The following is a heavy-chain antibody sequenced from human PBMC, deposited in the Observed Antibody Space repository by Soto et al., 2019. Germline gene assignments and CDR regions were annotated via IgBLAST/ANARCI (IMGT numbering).Heavy chain of an antibody. Sequence: SETLSLTCAVSGYSISSGYYWGWIRQPPGKGLEWIGSIYHSGSTYYNPSLKSRVTISVDTSKNQSSLKLSSVTAADTAVYYCARDPDSSGIRGIWGQGTMVTVSS. CDR1: GYSISSGYY. J-gene: IGHJ3*02. CDR2: IYHSGST. CDR3: ARDPDSSGIRGI. V-gene: IGHV4-38-2*02. D-gene: IGHD3-22*01.